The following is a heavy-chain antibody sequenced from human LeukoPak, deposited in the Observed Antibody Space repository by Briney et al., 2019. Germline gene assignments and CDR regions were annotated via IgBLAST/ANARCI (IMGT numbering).Heavy chain of an antibody. J-gene: IGHJ4*02. CDR1: GFTFSNAW. Sequence: GGSLRLSCAASGFTFSNAWVSWVRQAPGKGLEWVSAISASSGSTYYADSVKARFTISRDNSKNTLYLKMNSLRAEDTAVYFCAKDMFTSSWLPFDYWGQGTLVTVSS. V-gene: IGHV3-23*01. D-gene: IGHD6-13*01. CDR3: AKDMFTSSWLPFDY. CDR2: ISASSGST.